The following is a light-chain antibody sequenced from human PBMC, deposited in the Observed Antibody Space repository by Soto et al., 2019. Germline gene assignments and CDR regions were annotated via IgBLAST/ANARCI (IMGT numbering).Light chain of an antibody. CDR1: QYIYIS. Sequence: DIQMTQYPSTLSASVGDRVTLTCRASQYIYISLAWYQQKPGKAPKLLIYGASTLESGVPSRFSGSGSGTEFTLTISSLQPDDFATYYCEQYKSYSWTFGQGTKVDIK. J-gene: IGKJ1*01. V-gene: IGKV1-5*01. CDR2: GAS. CDR3: EQYKSYSWT.